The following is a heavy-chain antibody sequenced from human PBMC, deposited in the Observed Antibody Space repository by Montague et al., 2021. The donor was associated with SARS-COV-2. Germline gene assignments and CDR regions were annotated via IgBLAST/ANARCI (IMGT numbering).Heavy chain of an antibody. Sequence: SLRLSCAASGFTFSSYGMHWVRRAPGKGLEWVAVISYDGSNKYYADSVKGRFTISRDNPKNTLYLQMNSLRAEDTAVYYCARDLTYYDILTGYFAESPHYYYYYGMDVWGQGTTVTVSS. V-gene: IGHV3-33*05. J-gene: IGHJ6*02. CDR3: ARDLTYYDILTGYFAESPHYYYYYGMDV. D-gene: IGHD3-9*01. CDR1: GFTFSSYG. CDR2: ISYDGSNK.